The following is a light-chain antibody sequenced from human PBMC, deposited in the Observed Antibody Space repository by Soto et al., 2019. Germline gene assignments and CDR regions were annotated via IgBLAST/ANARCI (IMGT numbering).Light chain of an antibody. CDR2: FGS. V-gene: IGKV2-28*01. Sequence: DIVMAESPFSLPVSPGERASISCRSNNSLLYNNTYNYLDWYVQKPGQSPKLLIYFGSNRAPGVHDRFSGSGSGTDFTLKINRVEAEDVGTYYCLQALQSLTCGQGTRLEIK. CDR1: NSLLYNNTYNY. J-gene: IGKJ5*01. CDR3: LQALQSLT.